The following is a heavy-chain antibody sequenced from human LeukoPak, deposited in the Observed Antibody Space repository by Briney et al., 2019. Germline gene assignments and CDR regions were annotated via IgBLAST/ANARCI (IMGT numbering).Heavy chain of an antibody. CDR2: IYSGGST. Sequence: GGSLRLSCAASGFTVSSNYMSWVRQAPGKGLEWVSVIYSGGSTYYADSVKGRFTISRDNSKNTLYLQMNSLRAEDTAVYYCAGRPTDSSGWYRIDYWGQGTLVTVSS. CDR1: GFTVSSNY. V-gene: IGHV3-53*01. J-gene: IGHJ4*02. D-gene: IGHD6-19*01. CDR3: AGRPTDSSGWYRIDY.